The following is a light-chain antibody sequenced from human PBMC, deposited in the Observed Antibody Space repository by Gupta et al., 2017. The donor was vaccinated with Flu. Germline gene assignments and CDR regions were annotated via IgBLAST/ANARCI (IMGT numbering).Light chain of an antibody. CDR2: EVS. V-gene: IGKV2-30*01. J-gene: IGKJ2*02. Sequence: DVGMSQSPLSLSVTLGQAASISCRSSQSLVYKNGITYLTWFQQRPGQSPRRLIYEVSNRDSGVPDRFSGSGSVTDFTLKSSRVEAEDVGVYYCMRCTHPWTFGQGTRVEI. CDR1: QSLVYKNGITY. CDR3: MRCTHPWT.